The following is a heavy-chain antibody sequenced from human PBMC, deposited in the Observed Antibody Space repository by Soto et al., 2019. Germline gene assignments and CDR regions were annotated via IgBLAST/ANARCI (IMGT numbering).Heavy chain of an antibody. CDR2: SNPDDGTT. J-gene: IGHJ5*02. CDR1: GYSFTSYQ. V-gene: IGHV1-46*01. Sequence: SVKVTCKATGYSFTSYQIHWVRQAPGQGPEWMGISNPDDGTTTYAQKFQGRVTMTTDTSTRTVFMDVSSLRSEDTATYYCVRDLIYYDRSGGSWFDPWGQGTLVTVPQ. D-gene: IGHD3-22*01. CDR3: VRDLIYYDRSGGSWFDP.